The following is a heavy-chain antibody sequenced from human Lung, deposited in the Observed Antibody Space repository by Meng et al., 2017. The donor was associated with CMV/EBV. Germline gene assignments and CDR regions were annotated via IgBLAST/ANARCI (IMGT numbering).Heavy chain of an antibody. Sequence: SSGFSFSNYYVTWIRQAPGKGLEWVSYISNSGNTIYYADSVRGRFTISRDNAKNSLYLQMNSLRAEDTAVYYCARSRTQPRSYYFDYWGQGALVTVSS. V-gene: IGHV3-11*04. D-gene: IGHD1-14*01. CDR3: ARSRTQPRSYYFDY. CDR1: GFSFSNYY. CDR2: ISNSGNTI. J-gene: IGHJ4*02.